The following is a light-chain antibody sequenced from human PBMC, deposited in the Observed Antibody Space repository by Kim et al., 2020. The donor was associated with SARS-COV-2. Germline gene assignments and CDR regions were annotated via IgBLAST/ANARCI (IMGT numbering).Light chain of an antibody. J-gene: IGKJ1*01. CDR3: HQYTNWPRT. CDR1: QSVTNN. V-gene: IGKV3-15*01. Sequence: VSPGEGAPLTCRASQSVTNNLDWYQQKPGQAPRLLIYSASTSATGIPARFSGSGSGTEFTLTISSLQSEDFAVYYCHQYTNWPRTFDQGTKVDIK. CDR2: SAS.